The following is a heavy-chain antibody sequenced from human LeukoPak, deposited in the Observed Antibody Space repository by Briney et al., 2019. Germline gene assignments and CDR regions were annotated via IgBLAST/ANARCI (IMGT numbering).Heavy chain of an antibody. D-gene: IGHD5-24*01. CDR2: IYPGDSDS. CDR3: ERVRGDGYKIRDFDD. V-gene: IGHV5-51*01. Sequence: GESLKISCKGSGYSFTSYWIGWVRQMPGKGLEWMGIIYPGDSDSRYSPSFQGQVTISADKSISTAYLQWSSLKASDTAMYYCERVRGDGYKIRDFDDWGQGTLVTVSP. CDR1: GYSFTSYW. J-gene: IGHJ4*02.